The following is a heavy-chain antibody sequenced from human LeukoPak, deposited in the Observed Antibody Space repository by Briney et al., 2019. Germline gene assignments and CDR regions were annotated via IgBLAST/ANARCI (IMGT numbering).Heavy chain of an antibody. CDR1: GYTFTSYG. J-gene: IGHJ3*02. CDR3: ARDGPVLAAMSDAFDI. V-gene: IGHV1-18*01. Sequence: ASVKVSCKASGYTFTSYGISWVRQAPGQGLEWMGWISAYNGNTNYAQKLQGRVTMTTDTSTSTAYMELRSLRSDDTAVYYCARDGPVLAAMSDAFDIWGQGTMVTVSS. CDR2: ISAYNGNT. D-gene: IGHD2-2*01.